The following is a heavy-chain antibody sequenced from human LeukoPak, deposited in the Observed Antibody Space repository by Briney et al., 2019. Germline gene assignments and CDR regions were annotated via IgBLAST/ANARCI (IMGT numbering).Heavy chain of an antibody. CDR2: IIPILGTA. Sequence: SVKVSCKASGGTFSSYTISWVRQAPGQGLEWMGRIIPILGTANYAQKFQGRVTITADKSTSTAYMELSSLRSEDTAVYYCARELIVVVPAARDAFDIWGQGTMVTVSS. CDR3: ARELIVVVPAARDAFDI. D-gene: IGHD2-2*01. V-gene: IGHV1-69*08. CDR1: GGTFSSYT. J-gene: IGHJ3*02.